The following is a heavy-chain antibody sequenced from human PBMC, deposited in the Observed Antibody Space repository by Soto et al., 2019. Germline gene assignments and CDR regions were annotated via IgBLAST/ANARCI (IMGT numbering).Heavy chain of an antibody. V-gene: IGHV3-21*01. D-gene: IGHD4-17*01. CDR3: ARGTAAYFDY. CDR2: ISHSSSYI. Sequence: EVQLVESGGGLVKPGGSLRLSCAASGFTFSSYSMNWVRQAPGKGLEWVSSISHSSSYIYYADSVKGRYTVSRDNAKNSLYLQMNSLRAEDTAVYYCARGTAAYFDYWGQGTLVTVSS. CDR1: GFTFSSYS. J-gene: IGHJ4*02.